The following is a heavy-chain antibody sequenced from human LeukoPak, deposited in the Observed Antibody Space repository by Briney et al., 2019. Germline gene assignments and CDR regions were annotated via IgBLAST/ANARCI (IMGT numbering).Heavy chain of an antibody. CDR3: ARVPYSSSWSPYYYYYYYMDV. CDR2: IYHSGST. J-gene: IGHJ6*03. V-gene: IGHV4-30-2*01. D-gene: IGHD6-13*01. CDR1: GGSISSGGYY. Sequence: SETLSLTCTVSGGSISSGGYYWSWIRQPPGKGLEWIGYIYHSGSTNYNPSLKSRVTISVDRSKNQFSLKLSSVTAADTAVYYCARVPYSSSWSPYYYYYYYMDVWGKGTTVTVSS.